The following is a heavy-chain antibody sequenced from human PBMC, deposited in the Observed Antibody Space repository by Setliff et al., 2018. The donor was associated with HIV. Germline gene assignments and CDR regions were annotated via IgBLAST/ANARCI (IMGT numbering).Heavy chain of an antibody. CDR1: GGSFSDYS. Sequence: SETLSLTCAVYGGSFSDYSWNWIRQPPGKGLEWIGEINHSGSTNCNPSLQSRVTISVDTSKKQVSLNVRSVTAADTAVYYCARRGWNGYKSFEDWGQGTLVTVSS. V-gene: IGHV4-34*01. J-gene: IGHJ4*02. CDR2: INHSGST. CDR3: ARRGWNGYKSFED. D-gene: IGHD1-1*01.